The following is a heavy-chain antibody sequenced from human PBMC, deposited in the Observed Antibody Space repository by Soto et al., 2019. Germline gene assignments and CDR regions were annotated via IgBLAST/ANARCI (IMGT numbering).Heavy chain of an antibody. J-gene: IGHJ4*02. CDR2: IYCSVST. V-gene: IGHV4-59*01. CDR3: ARDYGGPFDY. D-gene: IGHD4-17*01. Sequence: QVQLQESGPGLVKPSETLSLTCTVSGGSISGYYWSWIRQPPGKGLEWIGCIYCSVSTNYNPSLKSRVTISLDTSKNQFSLKQSSVTAADTAVYYCARDYGGPFDYWGQGNLVTVSS. CDR1: GGSISGYY.